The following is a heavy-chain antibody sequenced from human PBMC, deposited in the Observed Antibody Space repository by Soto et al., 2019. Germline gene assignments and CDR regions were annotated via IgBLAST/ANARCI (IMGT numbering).Heavy chain of an antibody. Sequence: GGSLRLSCAASGFTFSSYAMHWVRQAPGKGLEWMAVISYDGSNKYYADSVKGRFTISRDNSKNTLYLQMNSLRAEDTAVYYCARGPSSLTRFDYWGQGTLVTVSS. CDR2: ISYDGSNK. CDR1: GFTFSSYA. CDR3: ARGPSSLTRFDY. J-gene: IGHJ4*02. V-gene: IGHV3-30-3*01. D-gene: IGHD2-2*01.